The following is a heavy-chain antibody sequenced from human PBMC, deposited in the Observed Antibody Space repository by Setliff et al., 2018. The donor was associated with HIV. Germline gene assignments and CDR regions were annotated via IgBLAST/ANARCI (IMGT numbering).Heavy chain of an antibody. CDR1: ATFTNVD. CDR3: ARVQTMAVAGTQYYYMDV. J-gene: IGHJ6*03. V-gene: IGHV1-3*01. D-gene: IGHD6-19*01. CDR2: ISAHSGYA. Sequence: ASVKVSCKASATFTNVDIHWLRRATGQGLEWMGWISAHSGYAKSAQKFQGRVSIARDTSASTAYMELSSLRSEDTAVYYCARVQTMAVAGTQYYYMDVWGKGTTVTVSS.